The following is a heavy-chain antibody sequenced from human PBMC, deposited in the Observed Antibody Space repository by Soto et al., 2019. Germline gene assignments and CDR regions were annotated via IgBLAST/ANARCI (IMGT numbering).Heavy chain of an antibody. J-gene: IGHJ4*02. D-gene: IGHD3-3*01. CDR3: ARVAGGFWSGYWTYFDY. Sequence: GASVKVSCKASGYTFTSYGISWVRQAPGQGLEWMGWISAYNGNTNYAQKLQGRVTMTTDTSTSTAYMELRSLRSDDTAVYYCARVAGGFWSGYWTYFDYWGQGTLVTVSS. CDR1: GYTFTSYG. V-gene: IGHV1-18*01. CDR2: ISAYNGNT.